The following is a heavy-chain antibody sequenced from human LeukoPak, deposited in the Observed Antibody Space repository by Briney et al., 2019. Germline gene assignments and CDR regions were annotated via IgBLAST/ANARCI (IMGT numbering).Heavy chain of an antibody. D-gene: IGHD5-18*01. CDR3: AKQGAARQDYYMDV. CDR2: IIPIFGTA. Sequence: SVRVSCKASGGSFSSYAISWVRQAPGQGLEWMGRIIPIFGTANYAQRFQDRVTITADIVSSTAYMELTSLTSGDTAVYFCAKQGAARQDYYMDVWGNGTTVTVSS. J-gene: IGHJ6*03. CDR1: GGSFSSYA. V-gene: IGHV1-69*06.